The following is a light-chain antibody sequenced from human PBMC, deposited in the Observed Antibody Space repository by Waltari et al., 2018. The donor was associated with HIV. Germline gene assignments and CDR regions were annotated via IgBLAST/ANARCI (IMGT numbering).Light chain of an antibody. J-gene: IGKJ2*01. CDR3: MQGTHWPYT. CDR2: KVS. CDR1: QSLVYRDGNTY. Sequence: DVVMAQSPLSLPVTLGQPASISCSSSQSLVYRDGNTYLIWFQQRPGQSPRRLIYKVSNRDSGVPDRFSGSGSGTDFTLIISRVEAEDVGVYYCMQGTHWPYTFGQGTKLKIK. V-gene: IGKV2-30*01.